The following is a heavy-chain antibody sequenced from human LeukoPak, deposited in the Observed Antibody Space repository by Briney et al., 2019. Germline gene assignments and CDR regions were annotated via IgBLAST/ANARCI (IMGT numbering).Heavy chain of an antibody. CDR1: GYTFTSYY. CDR2: INPSGGST. J-gene: IGHJ4*02. CDR3: ARVGGDYYGSGSYPYYFDY. Sequence: ASVKVSCKASGYTFTSYYMHWVRQAPGQGLEWMGIINPSGGSTSYAQKFQGRVTMTRDTSTSTAYMELSSLRSEDTAVYYCARVGGDYYGSGSYPYYFDYWGQGTLVTVSS. V-gene: IGHV1-46*01. D-gene: IGHD3-10*01.